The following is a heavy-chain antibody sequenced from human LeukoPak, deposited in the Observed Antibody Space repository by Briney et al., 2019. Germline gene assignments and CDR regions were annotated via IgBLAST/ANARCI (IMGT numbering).Heavy chain of an antibody. J-gene: IGHJ4*02. CDR1: VYTFTSYG. CDR3: ARDGHDFWSGYFYY. D-gene: IGHD3-3*01. Sequence: ASVKVSCKASVYTFTSYGISWVRQAPGQGLEWMGWISAYNGNTNYAQKLQGRVTMTTDTSTSTAYMELRSLRSDDTAVYYCARDGHDFWSGYFYYWGQGTLVTVSS. CDR2: ISAYNGNT. V-gene: IGHV1-18*01.